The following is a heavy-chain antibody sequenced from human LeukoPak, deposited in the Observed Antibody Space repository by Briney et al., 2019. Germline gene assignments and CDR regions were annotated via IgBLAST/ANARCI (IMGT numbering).Heavy chain of an antibody. Sequence: GGSLRLSCAASGFTFGSYAMSWVRQAPGKGLEWVSAISGSGGSTYYADSVKGRFTISRDNSKNTLYLQMNSLRAEDTAVYYCAKDPTYDFWSGYDDNWFDPWGQGTLVTVSS. J-gene: IGHJ5*02. D-gene: IGHD3-3*01. CDR2: ISGSGGST. V-gene: IGHV3-23*01. CDR3: AKDPTYDFWSGYDDNWFDP. CDR1: GFTFGSYA.